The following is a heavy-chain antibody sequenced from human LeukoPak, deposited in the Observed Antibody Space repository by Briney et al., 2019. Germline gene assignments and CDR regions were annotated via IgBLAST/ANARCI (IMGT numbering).Heavy chain of an antibody. CDR2: INHSGST. CDR3: ARRPDY. Sequence: PSETLSLTCAVYGGSFSGYYWSWIRQPPWKGLEWIGEINHSGSTNYNTSLKSRVTISVDTSKNQFSLKLSSVTAADTAVYYCARRPDYWGQGTLVTVSS. V-gene: IGHV4-34*01. CDR1: GGSFSGYY. J-gene: IGHJ4*02.